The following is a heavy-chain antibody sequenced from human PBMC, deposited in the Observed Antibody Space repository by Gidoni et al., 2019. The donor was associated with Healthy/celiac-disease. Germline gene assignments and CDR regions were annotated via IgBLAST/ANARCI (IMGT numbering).Heavy chain of an antibody. D-gene: IGHD4-17*01. CDR2: ISYDGRNK. V-gene: IGHV3-30*04. CDR1: GYTFSSSA. CDR3: ARPVGYGDSDPPGY. J-gene: IGHJ4*02. Sequence: QVQLVESGGRVVQPGRSLRLSCAASGYTFSSSAMHWVRQAPGKGLEWVAVISYDGRNKYYADSVKGRFTISRDKSKNTLYLQMNSLRAEDTAVYYCARPVGYGDSDPPGYWGQGTLVTVSS.